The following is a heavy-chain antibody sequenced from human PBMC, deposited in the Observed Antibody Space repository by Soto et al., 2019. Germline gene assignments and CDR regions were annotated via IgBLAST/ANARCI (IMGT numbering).Heavy chain of an antibody. V-gene: IGHV3-21*04. CDR1: GFSFSSYT. CDR2: ISSSGSYI. D-gene: IGHD5-12*01. CDR3: AKDSGDGYNYAFDI. J-gene: IGHJ3*02. Sequence: PGGSLRLSCAASGFSFSSYTMNWVRQAPGKGLEWVSSISSSGSYIYYADSVKGRFTISRDNGKNSLYLQLNSLRTEDTALYYCAKDSGDGYNYAFDIWGQGTMVTVSS.